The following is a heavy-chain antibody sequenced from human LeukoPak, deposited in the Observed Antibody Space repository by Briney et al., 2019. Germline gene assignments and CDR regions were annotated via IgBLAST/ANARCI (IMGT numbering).Heavy chain of an antibody. CDR3: ARHGSTDYFDY. V-gene: IGHV4-39*01. J-gene: IGHJ4*02. D-gene: IGHD2-2*03. CDR1: GGSISRTTSF. Sequence: KPSETLSLTCALSGGSISRTTSFWGWIRQPPGKGLEWIGRIYYSGSTFYNPSLKSRVTISVDTSKNQFSLRLSSVTAADTAVYYCARHGSTDYFDYWGQGTLVTVSS. CDR2: IYYSGST.